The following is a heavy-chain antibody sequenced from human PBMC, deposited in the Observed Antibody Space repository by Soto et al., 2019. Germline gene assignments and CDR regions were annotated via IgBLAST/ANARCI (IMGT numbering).Heavy chain of an antibody. Sequence: SETLSLTCTVSGGSISSGGNYWTWVRQYPGKGLEWIGYMYYSGITYHNPSLKSRITISVDTSKNQFSLSLSSVTAADTAMYYCARAINDFWSGFSYYFDSWGPGTLVTVSS. V-gene: IGHV4-31*03. CDR1: GGSISSGGNY. D-gene: IGHD3-3*01. J-gene: IGHJ4*02. CDR2: MYYSGIT. CDR3: ARAINDFWSGFSYYFDS.